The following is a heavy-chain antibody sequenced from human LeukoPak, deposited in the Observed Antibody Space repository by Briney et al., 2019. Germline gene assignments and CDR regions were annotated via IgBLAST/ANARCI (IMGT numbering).Heavy chain of an antibody. V-gene: IGHV3-7*03. CDR2: IKQDGSEK. J-gene: IGHJ4*02. CDR3: VKDGALRPRNYYDSLYYFDY. Sequence: GGSLRLSCAASGLSFSTYWMTWVRQAPGKGLEWVANIKQDGSEKEYVDSVKGRFTISRDNAKNSLYLQMNSLRAEDTALYYCVKDGALRPRNYYDSLYYFDYWGQGTLVTVSS. CDR1: GLSFSTYW. D-gene: IGHD3-16*01.